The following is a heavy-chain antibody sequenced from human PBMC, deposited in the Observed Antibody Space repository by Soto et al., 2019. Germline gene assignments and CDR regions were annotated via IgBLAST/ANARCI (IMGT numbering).Heavy chain of an antibody. CDR3: ARALDYDFWGGRNWFDP. D-gene: IGHD3-3*01. CDR1: SGSINNNY. CDR2: IYYSGST. Sequence: SETLSLTCTVSSGSINNNYWSWIRQPPGKGLEWIGYIYYSGSTNYNPSLKSRVTISVDRSKNQFSLKLTSVTAADTAVYYCARALDYDFWGGRNWFDPWGQGTLVTVSS. V-gene: IGHV4-59*01. J-gene: IGHJ5*02.